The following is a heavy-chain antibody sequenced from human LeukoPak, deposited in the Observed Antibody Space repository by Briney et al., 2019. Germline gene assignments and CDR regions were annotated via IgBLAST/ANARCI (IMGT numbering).Heavy chain of an antibody. J-gene: IGHJ6*03. Sequence: PSETLSLTCTVSGVSISNYYWTWIRQPPGKGLEWMGYISGSGSTNYNPSLKSRVTISVDTSKNQTSLKLTSVTAADMAVYYCARRHYYFYYMDVWSKGTTVTV. CDR3: ARRHYYFYYMDV. CDR2: ISGSGST. CDR1: GVSISNYY. V-gene: IGHV4-4*09.